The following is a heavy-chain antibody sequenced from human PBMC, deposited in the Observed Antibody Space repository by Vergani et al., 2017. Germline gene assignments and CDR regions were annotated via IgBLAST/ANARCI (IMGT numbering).Heavy chain of an antibody. CDR3: LRHDTLLR. V-gene: IGHV3-73*01. CDR2: IRNRANNYAT. Sequence: EVQVLESGGGLVQPGGSLKLSCVASGIIFSDSAIHWVRQASGKGLEWVGRIRNRANNYATEYAASVRGRFIVSRDDPKNTAYLQMNGLKTEDTAVYYCLRHDTLLRWGQGTLVTVSS. J-gene: IGHJ4*02. CDR1: GIIFSDSA. D-gene: IGHD2/OR15-2a*01.